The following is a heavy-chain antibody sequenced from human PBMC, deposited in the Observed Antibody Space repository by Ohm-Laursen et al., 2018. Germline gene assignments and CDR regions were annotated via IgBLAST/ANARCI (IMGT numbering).Heavy chain of an antibody. V-gene: IGHV3-23*01. CDR1: GFTFSNYA. Sequence: SLRLSCAASGFTFSNYAMNWVRQAPGKGLEWVSGISGSGGSTYYADSVKGRFTLSRDNSKNTLYLQMNSLRAEDTAVYHCAKDRGSSPHYYYGMDVWGQGTTVTVSS. D-gene: IGHD6-13*01. CDR2: ISGSGGST. CDR3: AKDRGSSPHYYYGMDV. J-gene: IGHJ6*02.